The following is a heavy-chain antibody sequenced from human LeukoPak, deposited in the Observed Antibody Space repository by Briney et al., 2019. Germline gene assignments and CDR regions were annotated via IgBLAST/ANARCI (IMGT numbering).Heavy chain of an antibody. CDR2: INPNSGGT. D-gene: IGHD3-10*01. Sequence: ASVKVSCKASGYTFTGYYMHWVRQAPGQGLEWMGWINPNSGGTNYAQKFQGRVTMTTDTSTSTAYMELRSLRSDDTAVYYCARVSGSGAEYFQHWGQGTLVTVSS. CDR1: GYTFTGYY. CDR3: ARVSGSGAEYFQH. V-gene: IGHV1-2*02. J-gene: IGHJ1*01.